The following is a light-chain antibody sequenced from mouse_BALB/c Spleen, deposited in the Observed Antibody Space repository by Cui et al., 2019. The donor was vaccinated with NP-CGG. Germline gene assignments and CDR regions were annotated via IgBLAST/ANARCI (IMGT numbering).Light chain of an antibody. CDR3: ALWYSNHWV. J-gene: IGLJ1*01. Sequence: QAVVTQEYALTTSPGETVTLTCRSSTGAVTTSNYANWVQEKPDHLFTGLIGGTNNRAPGVPARFSGSLIGDKAAVTITGAQTEDEAIYFCALWYSNHWVFGGGTKLTVL. V-gene: IGLV1*01. CDR1: TGAVTTSNY. CDR2: GTN.